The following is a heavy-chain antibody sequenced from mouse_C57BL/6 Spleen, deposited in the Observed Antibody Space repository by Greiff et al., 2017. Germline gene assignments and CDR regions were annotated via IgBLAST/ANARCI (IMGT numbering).Heavy chain of an antibody. CDR1: GFTFSSYA. Sequence: EVQVVESGGGLVKPGGSLKLSCAASGFTFSSYAMSWVRQTPEKRLEWVATISDGGSYTYYPDNVKGRFTISRDNAKNNLYLQMSHLKSEDTAVYYCARDETEMDYWGQGTSVTVSS. J-gene: IGHJ4*01. CDR3: ARDETEMDY. V-gene: IGHV5-4*01. CDR2: ISDGGSYT.